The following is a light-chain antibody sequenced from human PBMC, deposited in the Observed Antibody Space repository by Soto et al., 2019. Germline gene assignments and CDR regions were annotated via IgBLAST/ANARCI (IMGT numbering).Light chain of an antibody. Sequence: DIQMTQSPSSLSASVGDRVTITCRASQSISSYLNWYQQKPGKAPKLLIYAASSLQSGVPSSFSGSGSGTDFTLTISSLQPEDFATYYCQQSYSTLTWTFGQGTKVDIK. CDR1: QSISSY. V-gene: IGKV1-39*01. CDR3: QQSYSTLTWT. J-gene: IGKJ1*01. CDR2: AAS.